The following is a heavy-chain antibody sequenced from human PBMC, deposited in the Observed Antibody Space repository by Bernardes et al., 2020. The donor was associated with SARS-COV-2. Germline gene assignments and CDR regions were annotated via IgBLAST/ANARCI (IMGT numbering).Heavy chain of an antibody. CDR3: GRDKTFTAAGPITH. Sequence: GGSLRLSCTGSDLSFSRSDMNWVRQSPGRGLAWVAVIWYDGVTKYYGASVKGRFTISRDNAKRTVDLQMDNLRDEDTAIYYCGRDKTFTAAGPITHWGQGTVVTVSS. V-gene: IGHV3-33*01. J-gene: IGHJ4*02. D-gene: IGHD2-21*02. CDR1: DLSFSRSD. CDR2: IWYDGVTK.